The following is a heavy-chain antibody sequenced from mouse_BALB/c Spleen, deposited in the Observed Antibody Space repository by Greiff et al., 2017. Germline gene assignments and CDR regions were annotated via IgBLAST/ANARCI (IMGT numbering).Heavy chain of an antibody. CDR1: GYTFTSYW. J-gene: IGHJ4*01. V-gene: IGHV1-7*01. Sequence: VQLQQSGAELAKPGASVKMSCKASGYTFTSYWMHWVKQRPGQGLEWIGYINPSTGYTEYNQKFKDKATLTADKSSSTAYMQLSSLTSEDSAVYYCARWRGVTYGYDGYYYAMEYWGQGTSGTVSS. D-gene: IGHD2-14*01. CDR3: ARWRGVTYGYDGYYYAMEY. CDR2: INPSTGYT.